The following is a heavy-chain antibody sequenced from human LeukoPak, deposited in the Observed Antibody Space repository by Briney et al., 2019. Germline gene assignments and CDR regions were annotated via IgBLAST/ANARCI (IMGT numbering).Heavy chain of an antibody. D-gene: IGHD6-19*01. CDR2: IIPIFGTA. J-gene: IGHJ3*02. CDR3: AIYSSGWYGDAFDI. CDR1: GGTFSSYA. V-gene: IGHV1-69*05. Sequence: SVKVSCKASGGTFSSYAISWVRQAPGQGLEWMGGIIPIFGTANYAQKFQGRVTITTDESTSTAYMELSSLRSEDTAVYYCAIYSSGWYGDAFDIWGQGTMVTVSS.